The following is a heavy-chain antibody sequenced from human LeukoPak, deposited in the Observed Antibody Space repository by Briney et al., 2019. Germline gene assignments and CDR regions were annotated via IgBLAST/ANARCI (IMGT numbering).Heavy chain of an antibody. CDR3: ARDIAVAGSDAFDI. CDR2: ISSSGSYI. D-gene: IGHD6-19*01. Sequence: GGSLRLSCVASGFTFSSYSMTWVRQAPGKGLEWVSSISSSGSYIYYADSLKGRFTISRDNAKNSLYLQMNSLRAEDTAVYYCARDIAVAGSDAFDIWGQGTMVTVSS. CDR1: GFTFSSYS. J-gene: IGHJ3*02. V-gene: IGHV3-21*01.